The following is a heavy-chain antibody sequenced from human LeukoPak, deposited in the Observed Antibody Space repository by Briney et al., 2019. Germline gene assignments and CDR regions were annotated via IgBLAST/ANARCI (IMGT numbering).Heavy chain of an antibody. CDR1: GGTFSSYA. CDR3: ARDVRYYDFWSGYSAFDI. V-gene: IGHV1-69*05. D-gene: IGHD3-3*01. J-gene: IGHJ3*02. CDR2: IIPIFGTA. Sequence: SVKVSCKASGGTFSSYAISWLRQAPGQGLEWMGGIIPIFGTANYAQKFQGRVTITTDESTCTAYMELSSLRSEDTAVYYCARDVRYYDFWSGYSAFDIWGQGTMVTVSS.